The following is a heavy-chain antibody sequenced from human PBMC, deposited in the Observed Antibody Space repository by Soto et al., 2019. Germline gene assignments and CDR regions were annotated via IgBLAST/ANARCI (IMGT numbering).Heavy chain of an antibody. D-gene: IGHD6-13*01. J-gene: IGHJ5*02. CDR2: IDPSDSYT. V-gene: IGHV5-10-1*01. CDR3: ARLRGSSSWYDYWFDP. Sequence: PGESLKISCKGSGYSFTSYWISWVRQMPGKGLERMGRIDPSDSYTNYSPSFQGHVTISADKSISTAYLQWSSLKASDTAMYYCARLRGSSSWYDYWFDPWGQGTLVTVSS. CDR1: GYSFTSYW.